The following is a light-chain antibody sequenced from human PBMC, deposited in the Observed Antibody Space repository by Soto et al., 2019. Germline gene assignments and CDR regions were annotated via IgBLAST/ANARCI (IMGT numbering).Light chain of an antibody. V-gene: IGLV2-14*01. J-gene: IGLJ1*01. CDR2: EVS. CDR1: NSDVGLYDF. CDR3: ISYTSDDVRYV. Sequence: QSALTQPAAVSGTPGQSITISCTGSNSDVGLYDFVSWYQHHPGRAPNLIVSEVSHRPSGISNRFSGSKSGNTASLTISGLQSEDEADYYCISYTSDDVRYVFGTGTKLTVL.